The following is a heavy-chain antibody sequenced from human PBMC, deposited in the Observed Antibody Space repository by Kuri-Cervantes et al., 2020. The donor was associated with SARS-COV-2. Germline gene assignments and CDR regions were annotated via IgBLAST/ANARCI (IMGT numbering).Heavy chain of an antibody. D-gene: IGHD1-1*01. V-gene: IGHV4-39*01. CDR1: GGSISSSSYY. CDR2: IYYSGST. Sequence: GSLRLSCTVSGGSISSSSYYWGWIRQPPGKGLEWIGSIYYSGSTYYNPSLKSRVTISVDTSKNQFSLKLSSVTAADTAVYYCARSPLWRFPSVYYFVYWGQGTLVTVSS. J-gene: IGHJ4*02. CDR3: ARSPLWRFPSVYYFVY.